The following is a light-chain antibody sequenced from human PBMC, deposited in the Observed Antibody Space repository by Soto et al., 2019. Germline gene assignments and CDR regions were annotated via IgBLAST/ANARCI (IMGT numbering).Light chain of an antibody. V-gene: IGKV1D-12*01. CDR2: AAS. Sequence: DIQMTQSPSTVSASVGDRVTITCRASQDISSWLAWYQQKPGKAPKLLIYAASSLQSGVPSRFSGSGSGTDFTLTIRSLQPEDFATYYCQQPISFPITFGQGTRLEIK. CDR1: QDISSW. J-gene: IGKJ5*01. CDR3: QQPISFPIT.